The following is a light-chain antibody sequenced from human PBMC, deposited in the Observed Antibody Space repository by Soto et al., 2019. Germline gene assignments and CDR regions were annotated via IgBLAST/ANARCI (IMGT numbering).Light chain of an antibody. CDR3: QQYNNWPLYT. V-gene: IGKV3-15*01. CDR2: GAS. Sequence: IVMTQSPATLSVSPGERATLSCRASQSVSSNLAWYQQKPGQAPRLIIYGASTRATGIPDRFSGSGSGTEFTLTISSLQSEDFAVYYCQQYNNWPLYTFGQGTKLEIK. J-gene: IGKJ2*01. CDR1: QSVSSN.